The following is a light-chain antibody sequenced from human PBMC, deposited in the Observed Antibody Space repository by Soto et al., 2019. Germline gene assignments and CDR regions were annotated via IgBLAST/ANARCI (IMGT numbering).Light chain of an antibody. J-gene: IGLJ2*01. V-gene: IGLV6-57*04. CDR1: SGNIASSS. Sequence: NFMLIQPHSVSESPGKTVTISCTRSSGNIASSSVQWYQQRPGSAPTTVIYEDRQRPSGVPDRFSGSIDASSNSASLTISGLKTEDEADYYCQSYDTSTPLVFGGGTKLTVL. CDR2: EDR. CDR3: QSYDTSTPLV.